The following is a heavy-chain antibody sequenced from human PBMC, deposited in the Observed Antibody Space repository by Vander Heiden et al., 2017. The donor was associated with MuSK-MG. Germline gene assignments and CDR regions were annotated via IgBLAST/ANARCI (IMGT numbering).Heavy chain of an antibody. J-gene: IGHJ4*02. V-gene: IGHV3-21*01. Sequence: EVQLVESGGVLAKPGGSLRLSCPASGFTFSTYGMSWVRQAPGKGLEWVSSISRSSSYIYYADSGKGRFTISRDNAKNSLYLQLNSLRAEDTDVYDCAREVNRLALGGTGAGDYWGQGRLVTV. D-gene: IGHD6-19*01. CDR1: GFTFSTYG. CDR3: AREVNRLALGGTGAGDY. CDR2: ISRSSSYI.